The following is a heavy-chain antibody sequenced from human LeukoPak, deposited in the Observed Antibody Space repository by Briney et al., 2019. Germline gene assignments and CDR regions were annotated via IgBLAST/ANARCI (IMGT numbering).Heavy chain of an antibody. CDR1: GGSISSYY. V-gene: IGHV4-4*07. Sequence: SETLSLTCTVSGGSISSYYWSWIRQPAGKGLEWIGRIYTSGSTNYNPSLKSRVTMSVDTSKNQFSLKLSSVTAADTAVYYCAREDCSSTSCQTAGWFDPWGQGTLVTVSS. D-gene: IGHD2-2*01. CDR3: AREDCSSTSCQTAGWFDP. CDR2: IYTSGST. J-gene: IGHJ5*02.